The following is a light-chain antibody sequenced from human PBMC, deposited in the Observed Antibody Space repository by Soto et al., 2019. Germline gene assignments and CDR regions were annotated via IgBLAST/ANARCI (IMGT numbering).Light chain of an antibody. CDR3: AAWDDTLGGPV. Sequence: QSVLTQPPSASGTPGQRVTISCSGSSSKIGGIYVYWYQQLPGTAPKLLIYRNNQRPSGVNDRFSASKSGTSTSLAISGLRSEEEVDYYCAAWDDTLGGPVFGRGTKLTVL. J-gene: IGLJ2*01. CDR1: SSKIGGIY. V-gene: IGLV1-47*01. CDR2: RNN.